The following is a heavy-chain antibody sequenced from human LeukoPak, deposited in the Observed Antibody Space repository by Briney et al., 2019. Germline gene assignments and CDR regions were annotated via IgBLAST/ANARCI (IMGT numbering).Heavy chain of an antibody. CDR3: ARGGHYYDSSGAYYFDY. D-gene: IGHD3-22*01. J-gene: IGHJ4*02. CDR2: ISGSGGST. CDR1: GFTFSSYG. V-gene: IGHV3-23*01. Sequence: GGSLRLSCAASGFTFSSYGLSWVRQAPGKGLEWVSGISGSGGSTNYADSVKGRFTISRDNSKNTLYLQMNSLRAEDTAVYYCARGGHYYDSSGAYYFDYWGQGTLVTVSS.